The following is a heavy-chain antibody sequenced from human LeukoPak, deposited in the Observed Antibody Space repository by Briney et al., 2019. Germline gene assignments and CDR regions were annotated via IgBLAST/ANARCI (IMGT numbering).Heavy chain of an antibody. V-gene: IGHV4-59*11. J-gene: IGHJ4*02. Sequence: SETLSLTCTVSGGSISSHYWSWIRQPPGKGLEWIAYLFDSVNTKDNPSLQSRLTLSADTSKNQFPLRLSSVTAADTAVYYCATIKRGSIFGYFDFWGQGIKVTVSS. CDR3: ATIKRGSIFGYFDF. D-gene: IGHD5-18*01. CDR2: LFDSVNT. CDR1: GGSISSHY.